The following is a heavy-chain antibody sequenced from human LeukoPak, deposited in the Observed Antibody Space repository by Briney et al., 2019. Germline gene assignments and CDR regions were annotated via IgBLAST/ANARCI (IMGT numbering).Heavy chain of an antibody. V-gene: IGHV1-69*06. D-gene: IGHD2-21*02. Sequence: GASVKVSCKASGGTFSSYAISWVRQAPGQGLEWMGGIIPIFGTANYAQKFQGRVTITADKSTSTAYMELSSLRSEDTAVYYCARSHIVVVTAAYNWFDPWGQGTLVTVSS. CDR1: GGTFSSYA. CDR2: IIPIFGTA. J-gene: IGHJ5*02. CDR3: ARSHIVVVTAAYNWFDP.